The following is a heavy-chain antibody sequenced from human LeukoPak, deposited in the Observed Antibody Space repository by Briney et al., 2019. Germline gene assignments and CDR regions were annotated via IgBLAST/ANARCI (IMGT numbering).Heavy chain of an antibody. Sequence: PGRSLRLSCAASGFIFDDYAMHWVRQAPGKGLEWVSSISGSDGSTYYADSVKGRFTISRDNSKNTLYLQMNSLRAEDTAVYYCARAGNTRFDYWGQGTLVTVSS. D-gene: IGHD2/OR15-2a*01. CDR1: GFIFDDYA. J-gene: IGHJ4*02. CDR3: ARAGNTRFDY. CDR2: ISGSDGST. V-gene: IGHV3-23*01.